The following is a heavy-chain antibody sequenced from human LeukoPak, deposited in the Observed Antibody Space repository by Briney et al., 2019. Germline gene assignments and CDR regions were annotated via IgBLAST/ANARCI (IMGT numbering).Heavy chain of an antibody. CDR3: ARDREYCGSTSCYTTGMGV. CDR1: GGSTIGFY. V-gene: IGHV4-4*07. J-gene: IGHJ6*01. Sequence: PPGSLCLTPALPGGSTIGFYWSSSCAPPRERRGRGGRIYTSGGAHYNPSLKSRVTMSVDTSTNQFSLKMSSVTAADTAVYYCARDREYCGSTSCYTTGMGVWGQGTTVTVSS. CDR2: IYTSGGA. D-gene: IGHD2-2*02.